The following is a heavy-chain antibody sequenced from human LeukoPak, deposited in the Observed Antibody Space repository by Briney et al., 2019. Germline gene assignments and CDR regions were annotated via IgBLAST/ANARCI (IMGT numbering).Heavy chain of an antibody. J-gene: IGHJ4*02. Sequence: SETLSLTCTVSGGSISSNNYYWGWIRQPPGKGLEWIGSIYYSGSTYYNPSLKSRVTISVDTSKNRFSLKLNSVTAADTAVYYCVRRTSGSYGDYWGQGTLVTVSS. CDR3: VRRTSGSYGDY. CDR2: IYYSGST. D-gene: IGHD1-26*01. V-gene: IGHV4-39*01. CDR1: GGSISSNNYY.